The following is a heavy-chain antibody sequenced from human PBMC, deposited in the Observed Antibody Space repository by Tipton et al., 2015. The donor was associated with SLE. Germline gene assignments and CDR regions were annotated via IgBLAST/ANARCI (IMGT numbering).Heavy chain of an antibody. D-gene: IGHD3-3*01. Sequence: GSLRLSCTVSGGSISSSSYYWGWIRQPPGKGLEWIGYIYYSGSTNYNPSLKSRVTISVDTSKNQFSLKLGSVTAADTAVYYCARSGDFWSGYFHWGQGTLVTVSS. J-gene: IGHJ4*02. CDR1: GGSISSSSYY. CDR2: IYYSGST. V-gene: IGHV4-61*05. CDR3: ARSGDFWSGYFH.